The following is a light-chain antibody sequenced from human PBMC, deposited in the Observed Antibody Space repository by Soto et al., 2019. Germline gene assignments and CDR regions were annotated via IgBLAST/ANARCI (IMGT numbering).Light chain of an antibody. J-gene: IGKJ1*01. Sequence: DIEMTQSPSSLSASEGDRVTITCRARQSIASYLNWYQHKPGKAPKLLIYKASTLKSGVPSRFSGSGSGTEFTLTISSLQPDDFATYYCQHYNSYSEAFGQGTKVDIK. CDR1: QSIASY. CDR3: QHYNSYSEA. V-gene: IGKV1-5*03. CDR2: KAS.